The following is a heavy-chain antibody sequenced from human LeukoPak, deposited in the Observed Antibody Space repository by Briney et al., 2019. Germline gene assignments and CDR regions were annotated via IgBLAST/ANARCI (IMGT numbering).Heavy chain of an antibody. CDR2: IYYSGSP. CDR1: SDSIGSYY. V-gene: IGHV4-59*01. D-gene: IGHD3-16*01. J-gene: IGHJ5*02. Sequence: SETLSLTCTVSSDSIGSYYWNWIRQPPGKGLEWIGYIYYSGSPNYNPSLRSRVAISVDTSKNQFSLKLSSVTAADTAVYYCAKGAKYPLGQPPRYNWFDPWGQGTLVTVSS. CDR3: AKGAKYPLGQPPRYNWFDP.